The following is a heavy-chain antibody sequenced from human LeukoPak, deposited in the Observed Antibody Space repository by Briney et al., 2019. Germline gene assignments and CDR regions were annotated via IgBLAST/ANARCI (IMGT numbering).Heavy chain of an antibody. J-gene: IGHJ2*01. CDR3: ARDSGGDGHDWYFDL. D-gene: IGHD2-21*02. V-gene: IGHV3-74*01. Sequence: GGSLRLSCAASGFTFSSYAMSWVRQAPGKGLVWLSRVCDDARRTNYADSVKGRFTISRDNAKKTLFLQMNSLMAEDTAVYYCARDSGGDGHDWYFDLWGRGALVTVSA. CDR2: VCDDARRT. CDR1: GFTFSSYA.